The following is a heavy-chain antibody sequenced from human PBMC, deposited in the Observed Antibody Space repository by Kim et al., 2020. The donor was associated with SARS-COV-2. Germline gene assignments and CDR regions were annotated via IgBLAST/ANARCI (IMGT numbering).Heavy chain of an antibody. V-gene: IGHV4-59*08. CDR2: IYYSGST. Sequence: SETLSLTCTVSGGSISSYYWSWIRQPPGKGLEWIGYIYYSGSTNYNPALKSRGTISVDTSKNQFSLKLSSVTAADTAVYYCARSGGSGSYYRYYYYMDVWGKGTPVTVSS. CDR3: ARSGGSGSYYRYYYYMDV. D-gene: IGHD1-26*01. J-gene: IGHJ6*03. CDR1: GGSISSYY.